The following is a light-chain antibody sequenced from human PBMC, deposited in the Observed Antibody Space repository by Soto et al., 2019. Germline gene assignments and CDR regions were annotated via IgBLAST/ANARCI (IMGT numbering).Light chain of an antibody. CDR3: QHYNNWLYT. Sequence: EIVLTQSPGTLSLSPGERATLSCRASQSVSSNLAWYQQKPGQAPRLLIYGASTRATGIPARFSGSGSGTEFTLTISSLQSEDFAVYYCQHYNNWLYTFGQGTKVDIK. J-gene: IGKJ2*01. CDR1: QSVSSN. V-gene: IGKV3-15*01. CDR2: GAS.